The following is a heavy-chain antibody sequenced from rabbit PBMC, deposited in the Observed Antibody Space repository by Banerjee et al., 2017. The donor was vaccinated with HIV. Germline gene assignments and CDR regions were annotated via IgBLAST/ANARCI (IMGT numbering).Heavy chain of an antibody. V-gene: IGHV1S47*01. D-gene: IGHD4-1*01. CDR1: GFDFSRYA. CDR2: IYTGSSGST. CDR3: ARDLAGVIGWNFNL. Sequence: QEQLVESGGGLVQPGGSLKLSCKASGFDFSRYAISWVRQAPGKGLEWIGCIYTGSSGSTYYASWAKGRFTITRSTSLNTVTLQLNSLTAADTATYFCARDLAGVIGWNFNLWGPGTLVTVS. J-gene: IGHJ4*01.